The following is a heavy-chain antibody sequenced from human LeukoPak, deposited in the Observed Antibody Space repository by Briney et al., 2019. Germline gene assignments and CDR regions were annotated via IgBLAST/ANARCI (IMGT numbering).Heavy chain of an antibody. D-gene: IGHD5-18*01. J-gene: IGHJ3*02. CDR1: GYNFRNYG. V-gene: IGHV1-18*01. CDR2: ITAGNGNT. Sequence: ASVKVSCKASGYNFRNYGIGWVRQAPRQGLEWMGWITAGNGNTNYAQKVQGRVTITTDTSTSTAYMELRSLRSDDTAVYFFARDSARGYSYGYNAFDIWGQGTMVTVSS. CDR3: ARDSARGYSYGYNAFDI.